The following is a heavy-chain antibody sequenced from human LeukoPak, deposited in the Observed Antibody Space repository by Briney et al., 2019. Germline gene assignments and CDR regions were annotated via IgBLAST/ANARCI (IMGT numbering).Heavy chain of an antibody. D-gene: IGHD1-26*01. Sequence: GGSLTLSCSASGFTFSRYAMHWVRQAPGKGLEYVSGINDNGGRTYYGGSVKGRLSISRDNSKNTLHLQMSTLGADDTALYYCVKDVGGSYAFDYWGQGILVTVAS. CDR3: VKDVGGSYAFDY. V-gene: IGHV3-64D*09. CDR2: INDNGGRT. CDR1: GFTFSRYA. J-gene: IGHJ4*02.